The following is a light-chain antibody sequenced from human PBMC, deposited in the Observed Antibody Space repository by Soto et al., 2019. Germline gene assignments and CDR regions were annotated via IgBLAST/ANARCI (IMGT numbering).Light chain of an antibody. Sequence: DIVMTQSPDSLAVSVGERATVNCKSSQNVLFSSNNKNYLAWYQQKPGHPPKLLMYWASTRESGVPDRFSGSGSGTDFTLTISSLQAEDVAVYYCQQYYSTPRTVGQGTKVDSK. J-gene: IGKJ1*01. CDR1: QNVLFSSNNKNY. CDR3: QQYYSTPRT. CDR2: WAS. V-gene: IGKV4-1*01.